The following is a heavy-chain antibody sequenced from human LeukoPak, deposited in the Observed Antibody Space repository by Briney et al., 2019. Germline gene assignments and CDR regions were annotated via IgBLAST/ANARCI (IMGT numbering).Heavy chain of an antibody. D-gene: IGHD6-19*01. CDR1: GFTFPAYA. Sequence: GGSLRLSCAASGFTFPAYAMSWVRQAPGKGLEWLSAITGAGGNTYYADPVKGRFTVSRDNSKNTLYLQMNSLRAEDTAVYYCAKYWAVAGEDYWGQGTLVTVSS. CDR2: ITGAGGNT. CDR3: AKYWAVAGEDY. J-gene: IGHJ4*02. V-gene: IGHV3-23*01.